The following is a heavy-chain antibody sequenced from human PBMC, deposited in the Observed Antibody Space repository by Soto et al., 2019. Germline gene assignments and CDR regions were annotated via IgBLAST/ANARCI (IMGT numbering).Heavy chain of an antibody. V-gene: IGHV3-33*01. CDR2: IWYDGSNK. D-gene: IGHD3-22*01. CDR1: GFTFSSYG. Sequence: GGSLRLSCAASGFTFSSYGMHWVRQAPGKGLEWVAVIWYDGSNKYYADSVKGRFTISRDNSKNTLYLQMNSLRAEDTAVYYCARDYYYDSSGYPDYWGQGALVTVSS. J-gene: IGHJ4*02. CDR3: ARDYYYDSSGYPDY.